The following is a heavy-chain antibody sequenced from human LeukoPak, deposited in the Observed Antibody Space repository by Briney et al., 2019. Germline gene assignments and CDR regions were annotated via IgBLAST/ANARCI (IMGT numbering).Heavy chain of an antibody. Sequence: SETLSLTCTVSGDSISSGNYWGWIRQPPGKGLEWIGSIFHTGSTYFNLSLKSRVTISVDTSKSQFSLKLSSVTAADTAVYYCARGGGYSSSWSYWGQGTLVTVSS. V-gene: IGHV4-38-2*02. J-gene: IGHJ4*02. CDR2: IFHTGST. CDR1: GDSISSGNY. CDR3: ARGGGYSSSWSY. D-gene: IGHD6-13*01.